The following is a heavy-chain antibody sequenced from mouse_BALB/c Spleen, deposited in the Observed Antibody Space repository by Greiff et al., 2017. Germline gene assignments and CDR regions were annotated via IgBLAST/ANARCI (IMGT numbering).Heavy chain of an antibody. Sequence: EVKLMESGGGLVKPGGSLKLSCAASGFTFSSYAMSWVRQTPEKGLEWVASISSGGSTYYPDSVKGRFTISRDNARNILYLQMSSLRSEDTAMYYCARTLYDYGDAMDYWGQGTSVTVSS. CDR2: ISSGGST. CDR1: GFTFSSYA. V-gene: IGHV5-6-5*01. J-gene: IGHJ4*01. D-gene: IGHD2-4*01. CDR3: ARTLYDYGDAMDY.